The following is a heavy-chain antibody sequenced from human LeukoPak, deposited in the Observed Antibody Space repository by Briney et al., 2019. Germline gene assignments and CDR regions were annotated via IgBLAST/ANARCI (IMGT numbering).Heavy chain of an antibody. J-gene: IGHJ4*02. CDR2: IYSSGSN. Sequence: SETLSLTCTVSGGSISGYFWSWIRQPAGKGLEWIGRIYSSGSNNYNPSLKGRVTMSLDTSKNHLSLNLSSVTAADTAVYYCAREPTSGREPTSGRPLDYWGQGTLVTVSS. CDR3: AREPTSGREPTSGRPLDY. D-gene: IGHD5-12*01. CDR1: GGSISGYF. V-gene: IGHV4-4*07.